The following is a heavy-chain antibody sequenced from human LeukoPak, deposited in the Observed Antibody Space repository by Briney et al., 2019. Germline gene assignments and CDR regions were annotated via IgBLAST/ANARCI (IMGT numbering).Heavy chain of an antibody. J-gene: IGHJ4*02. Sequence: SETLSLTCTVSGGSISSYYWSWIRQPPGKGLEWIGEIYHSGSTNYNPSLKSRVTISVDKSKNQFSLKLSSVTAADTAVYYCATRDSGYGGGDYWGQGTLVTVSS. CDR3: ATRDSGYGGGDY. D-gene: IGHD5-12*01. CDR2: IYHSGST. CDR1: GGSISSYY. V-gene: IGHV4-59*12.